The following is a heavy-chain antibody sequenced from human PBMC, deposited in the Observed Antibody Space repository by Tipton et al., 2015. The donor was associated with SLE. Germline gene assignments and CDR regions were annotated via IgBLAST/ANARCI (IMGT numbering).Heavy chain of an antibody. D-gene: IGHD2-15*01. CDR1: GGSISSSSYY. CDR2: IYYSGST. V-gene: IGHV4-39*07. J-gene: IGHJ3*02. CDR3: ARGLGVVVAVAFDI. Sequence: TLSLTCTVSGGSISSSSYYWGWIRQPPGKGLEWIGSIYYSGSTYYNPSLKSRVTISVDRSKNQFSLKLSSATAADTAVYYCARGLGVVVAVAFDIWGQGTMVTVSS.